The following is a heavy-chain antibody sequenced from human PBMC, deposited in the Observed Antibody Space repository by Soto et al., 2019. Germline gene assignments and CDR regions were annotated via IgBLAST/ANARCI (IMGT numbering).Heavy chain of an antibody. V-gene: IGHV1-69*01. D-gene: IGHD6-19*01. CDR1: GGTFGNYL. Sequence: QVQLVQSGAEVKKPGSSVKVSCKASGGTFGNYLISWVRQAPGHGLEWMGGIVPVFGPANYAQQFQGRVTVTADASTDTVYMELSSLRSDDTAVYFCATMGGYSSSYFEYWGQGTLVTVS. CDR2: IVPVFGPA. CDR3: ATMGGYSSSYFEY. J-gene: IGHJ4*02.